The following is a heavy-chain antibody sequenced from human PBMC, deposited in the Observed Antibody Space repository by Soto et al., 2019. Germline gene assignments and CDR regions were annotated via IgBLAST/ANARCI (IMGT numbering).Heavy chain of an antibody. CDR3: ARSLITMVPEPD. CDR1: GGSISSSSYY. J-gene: IGHJ4*02. D-gene: IGHD3-10*01. Sequence: PSETLSLTCTVSGGSISSSSYYWGWIRQPPGKGLEWIGSIYYSGSTYYNPSLKSRVTISVDTSKNQFSLKLSSVTAADTAVCYCARSLITMVPEPDWGQGTLVTVSS. CDR2: IYYSGST. V-gene: IGHV4-39*01.